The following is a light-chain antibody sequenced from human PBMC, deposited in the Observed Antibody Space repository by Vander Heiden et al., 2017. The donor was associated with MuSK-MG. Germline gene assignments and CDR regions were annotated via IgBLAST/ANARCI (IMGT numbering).Light chain of an antibody. Sequence: QSALTQPASVSGSPGPSITISCTGTSSDVGGYNYVSWYQQHPGKAPKLMIYDGSNRPSGVSNRFSGSKSGNTASLTISGLQAEDEADYYCSSYTSSSTRVFGGGTKLTVL. CDR1: SSDVGGYNY. CDR2: DGS. CDR3: SSYTSSSTRV. V-gene: IGLV2-14*03. J-gene: IGLJ2*01.